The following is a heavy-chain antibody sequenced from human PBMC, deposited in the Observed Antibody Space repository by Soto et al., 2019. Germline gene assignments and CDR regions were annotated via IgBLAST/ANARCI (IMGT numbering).Heavy chain of an antibody. J-gene: IGHJ4*02. CDR3: AREGFDHRPDY. V-gene: IGHV4-4*02. CDR1: GDSISSPNW. CDR2: MFASGSS. Sequence: QVPLQESGPGLVKPSETLSLTCAVSGDSISSPNWWSWYRQSPGKGLELIGEMFASGSSNYNPSLDGRVTISLDTSKNHFSLKLTSLTAADTAIYYCAREGFDHRPDYWGQGIPVSVSS.